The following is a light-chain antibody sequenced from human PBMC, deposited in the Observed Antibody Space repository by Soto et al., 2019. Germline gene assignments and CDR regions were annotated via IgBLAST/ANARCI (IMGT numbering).Light chain of an antibody. CDR2: GNN. CDR1: SSNIGRNS. CDR3: AAWDDSMNEYV. J-gene: IGLJ1*01. V-gene: IGLV1-44*01. Sequence: QSVLTQAPSVSGTPGQRVTITCSGSSSNIGRNSVNWYQHLPGTAPKLLTHGNNHRPSGVPDRFSGSKSGTSASLAISGLQPEDEADYCCAAWDDSMNEYVFGDGTKVNV.